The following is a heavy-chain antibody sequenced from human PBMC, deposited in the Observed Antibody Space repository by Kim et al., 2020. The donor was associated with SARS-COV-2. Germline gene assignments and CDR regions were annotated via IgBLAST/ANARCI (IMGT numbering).Heavy chain of an antibody. D-gene: IGHD4-17*01. V-gene: IGHV4-59*01. Sequence: SETLSLTCTVSGGSISSYYWSWIRQPPGKGLEWIGYIYYSGSTNYNPSLKSRVTISVDTSKNQFSLKLSSVTAADTAVYYCARTTVVTGRDYYYYYGMDVWGQGTTVTVSS. CDR3: ARTTVVTGRDYYYYYGMDV. J-gene: IGHJ6*02. CDR2: IYYSGST. CDR1: GGSISSYY.